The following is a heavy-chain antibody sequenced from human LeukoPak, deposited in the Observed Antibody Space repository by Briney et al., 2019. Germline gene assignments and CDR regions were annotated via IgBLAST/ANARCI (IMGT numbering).Heavy chain of an antibody. D-gene: IGHD3-9*01. V-gene: IGHV3-23*01. Sequence: GGSLRLSCAASGFTFSSYAMSWVRQAPGKGLEWVSAISGSGGSTYYADSVKGRFTISRDNSKNTLYLQMNSLRAEDTAVYYCAKYWGLGLTGYIWEDYYYGMDVWGQGTTVTVSS. CDR3: AKYWGLGLTGYIWEDYYYGMDV. CDR2: ISGSGGST. CDR1: GFTFSSYA. J-gene: IGHJ6*02.